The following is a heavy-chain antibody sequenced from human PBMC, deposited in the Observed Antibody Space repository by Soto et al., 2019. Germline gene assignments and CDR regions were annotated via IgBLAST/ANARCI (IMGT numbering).Heavy chain of an antibody. Sequence: ASVKVSCKASGYTFTSYGISWVRQAPGQGLEWMGWISAYNGNTNYAQKLQGRVTMTTDTSTSTAYMELRSLRSDDTAVYYCARPHYYGSGSYYLDYWGQGTLVTVSS. CDR2: ISAYNGNT. CDR1: GYTFTSYG. CDR3: ARPHYYGSGSYYLDY. V-gene: IGHV1-18*01. D-gene: IGHD3-10*01. J-gene: IGHJ4*02.